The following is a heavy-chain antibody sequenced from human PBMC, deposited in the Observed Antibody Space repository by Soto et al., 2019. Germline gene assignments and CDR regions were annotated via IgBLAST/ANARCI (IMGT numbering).Heavy chain of an antibody. CDR3: ARGGYYDFWGGYYANWFDP. CDR1: GGSFSGYY. J-gene: IGHJ5*02. CDR2: INHSGST. V-gene: IGHV4-34*01. Sequence: SETLSLTCAVYGGSFSGYYWSWIRQPPGKGLEWIGEINHSGSTNYNPSLKSRVTISVDTSKNQFSLKLSSVTAADTAVYYCARGGYYDFWGGYYANWFDPWGQGTLVTVSS. D-gene: IGHD3-3*01.